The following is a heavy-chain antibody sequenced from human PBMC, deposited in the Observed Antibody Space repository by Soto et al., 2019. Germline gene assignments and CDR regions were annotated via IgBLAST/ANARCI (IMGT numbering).Heavy chain of an antibody. CDR1: GGTFSSYA. CDR3: AGYFPNLEWLLLIRYYYYGMDV. Sequence: ASVKVSCKASGGTFSSYAISWVRQAPGQGLEWMGGIIPIFGTANYAQKFQGRVTITADESTSTAYMELSSLRSEDTAVYYCAGYFPNLEWLLLIRYYYYGMDVWGQGTTVNVSS. J-gene: IGHJ6*02. V-gene: IGHV1-69*01. D-gene: IGHD3-3*01. CDR2: IIPIFGTA.